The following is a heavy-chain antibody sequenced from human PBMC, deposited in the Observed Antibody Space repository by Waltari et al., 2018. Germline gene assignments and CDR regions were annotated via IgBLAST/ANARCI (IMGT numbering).Heavy chain of an antibody. J-gene: IGHJ4*02. CDR1: GFTFDDYT. D-gene: IGHD6-13*01. CDR3: AKDLAKYSSSWELDY. Sequence: EVQLVESGGVVVQPGGSLRLSCAASGFTFDDYTLPWVRHAQGKGLEWVSLISWDGGSTYYADSVKGRFTISRDNSKNSLYLQMNSLRTEDTALYYCAKDLAKYSSSWELDYWGQGTLVTVSS. V-gene: IGHV3-43*01. CDR2: ISWDGGST.